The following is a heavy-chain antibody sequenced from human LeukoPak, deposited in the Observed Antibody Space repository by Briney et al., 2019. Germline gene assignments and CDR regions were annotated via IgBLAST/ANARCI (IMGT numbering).Heavy chain of an antibody. CDR1: EYTFTGYY. J-gene: IGHJ4*02. D-gene: IGHD4-17*01. V-gene: IGHV1-2*02. CDR3: ARDYGDYALDS. Sequence: GASVKVSCKTSEYTFTGYYMHWVRLAPGQGLEWMGWINPNSGATDYAQKFQDRVTVTRDTSINTAYMELSILRSDDTAVYYCARDYGDYALDSWGQGTLVTVSS. CDR2: INPNSGAT.